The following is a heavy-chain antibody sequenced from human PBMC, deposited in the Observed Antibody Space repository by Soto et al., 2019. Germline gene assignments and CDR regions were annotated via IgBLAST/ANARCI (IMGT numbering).Heavy chain of an antibody. CDR3: ARDLGLTGYSSSWYYYYYYMDV. D-gene: IGHD6-13*01. J-gene: IGHJ6*03. CDR1: GFTFSSYG. Sequence: GGSLRLSCAASGFTFSSYGMHWVRQAPGKGLEWEAVIWYDGSNKYYADSVKGRFTISRDNSKNTLYLQMNSLRAEDTAVYYCARDLGLTGYSSSWYYYYYYMDVWGKGTTVTVS. CDR2: IWYDGSNK. V-gene: IGHV3-33*01.